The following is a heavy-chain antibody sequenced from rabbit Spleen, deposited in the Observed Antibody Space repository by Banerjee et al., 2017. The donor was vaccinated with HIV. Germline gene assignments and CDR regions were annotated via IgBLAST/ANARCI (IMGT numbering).Heavy chain of an antibody. V-gene: IGHV1S43*01. CDR2: IYTGSGST. CDR1: GFSFSSGYD. D-gene: IGHD1-1*01. Sequence: QEQLVESGGGLVQPEGSLTLTCTASGFSFSSGYDMCWVRQAPGKGLEWIACIYTGSGSTYYASWAKGRFTITRSTSLKTVDLKMTSLTAADTATYFCARDLDGVIGWNFGWWGQGTLVTVS. CDR3: ARDLDGVIGWNFGW. J-gene: IGHJ4*01.